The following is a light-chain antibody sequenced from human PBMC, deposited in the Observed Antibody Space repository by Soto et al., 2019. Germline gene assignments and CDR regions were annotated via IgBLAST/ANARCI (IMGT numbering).Light chain of an antibody. CDR1: QDITNF. CDR3: QQYEDVPIT. CDR2: DAS. V-gene: IGKV1-33*01. Sequence: DIQMTQSPSSLSASVGDRVTITCQASQDITNFLNWYQQKPGKAPKLLIYDASNLETGVPSRFSGSGSGTDVTFTISSLQPEDIATYYCQQYEDVPITFGQGTRLEIK. J-gene: IGKJ5*01.